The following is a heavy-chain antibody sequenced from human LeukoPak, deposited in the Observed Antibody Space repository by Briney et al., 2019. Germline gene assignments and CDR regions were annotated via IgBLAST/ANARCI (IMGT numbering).Heavy chain of an antibody. V-gene: IGHV3-7*03. CDR2: IKKDGTEK. J-gene: IGHJ4*02. CDR1: GFTFSSYW. CDR3: AKDDRWLQFCC. Sequence: GGSLRLSCAASGFTFSSYWMSWVRQAPGKGLEWVANIKKDGTEKKYVDSVKGRFTISRDNAKNSLYLQMNSLRAEDTAVYYCAKDDRWLQFCCWGQGTLVTVSA. D-gene: IGHD5-24*01.